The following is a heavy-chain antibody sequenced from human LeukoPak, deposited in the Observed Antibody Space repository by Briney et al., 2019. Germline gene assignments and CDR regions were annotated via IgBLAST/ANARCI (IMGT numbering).Heavy chain of an antibody. V-gene: IGHV4-4*09. Sequence: SETLSLTCTVSGGSISSYYWSWIRQPPGKGLEWIGYIYTSGSTNYNPSLKSRVTISVDTSKNQFSLKLSSVTAADTAVYYCARGGTGTTFAWFDPWGQGTLVTVSS. D-gene: IGHD1-7*01. J-gene: IGHJ5*02. CDR2: IYTSGST. CDR1: GGSISSYY. CDR3: ARGGTGTTFAWFDP.